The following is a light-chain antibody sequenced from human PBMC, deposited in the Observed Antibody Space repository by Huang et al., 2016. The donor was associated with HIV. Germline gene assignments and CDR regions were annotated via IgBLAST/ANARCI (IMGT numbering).Light chain of an antibody. CDR3: QQYGSSPRVT. CDR1: QSVSSNY. V-gene: IGKV3-20*01. CDR2: GAS. Sequence: EIVLTQSPGTLSLSPGEGATLSCRASQSVSSNYLAWYQQKPGQAPRLRIYGASSRATGIPDRFSGSGSGTDFTLTISRLEPEDFAVYYCQQYGSSPRVTFGQGTRLEMK. J-gene: IGKJ5*01.